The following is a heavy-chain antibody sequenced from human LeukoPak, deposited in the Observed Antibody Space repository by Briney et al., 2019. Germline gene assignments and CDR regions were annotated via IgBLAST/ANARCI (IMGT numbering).Heavy chain of an antibody. CDR2: INPTSGVT. J-gene: IGHJ4*02. CDR3: ARDLYSGTYGR. Sequence: ASVKVCCKASGYTFSDSYMHWVRQAPGQGLEWMGWINPTSGVTKYAEKFQGRVTMTRDTSIRTAYMEMSRLRSDDTALYYCARDLYSGTYGRWGQGTLVNVSS. CDR1: GYTFSDSY. D-gene: IGHD1-26*01. V-gene: IGHV1-2*02.